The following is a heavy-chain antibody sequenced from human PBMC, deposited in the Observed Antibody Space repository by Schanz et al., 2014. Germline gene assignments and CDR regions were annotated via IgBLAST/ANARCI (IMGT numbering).Heavy chain of an antibody. CDR2: MNPKTGNT. CDR3: ARALKGKVAIFGVIAAQNYYYMDV. J-gene: IGHJ6*03. V-gene: IGHV1-8*02. D-gene: IGHD3-3*01. Sequence: QDQLLQSGAAVKKPGATVKVSCKASGYIFINSGISWVRQAPGQGLEWMGWMNPKTGNTDHAQKFQGRVSMTWDTSTSTAYLDLSRLRSEDTGVYYCARALKGKVAIFGVIAAQNYYYMDVWGKGTTVTVSS. CDR1: GYIFINSG.